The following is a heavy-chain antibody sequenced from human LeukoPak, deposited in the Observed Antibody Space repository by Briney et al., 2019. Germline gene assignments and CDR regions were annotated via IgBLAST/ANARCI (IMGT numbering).Heavy chain of an antibody. V-gene: IGHV1-2*02. CDR3: ARSREYVPRLITMVRGVIPYNLDY. Sequence: ASVKVSCKASGYTFTGYYMHWVRQAPGQGLEWMGWINPNSGGTNYAQKFQGRVTMTRDTAISTAYMELSRLRYDDTAVYYCARSREYVPRLITMVRGVIPYNLDYWGQGTLVTVSS. J-gene: IGHJ4*02. CDR2: INPNSGGT. D-gene: IGHD3-10*01. CDR1: GYTFTGYY.